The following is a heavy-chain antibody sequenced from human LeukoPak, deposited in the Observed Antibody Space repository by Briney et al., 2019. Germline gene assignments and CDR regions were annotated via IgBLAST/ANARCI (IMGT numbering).Heavy chain of an antibody. Sequence: ASVKVSCKASGYTFTSYDINWVRQATGQGLEWMGWMNPNSGITASAQKFQGRVTMTRDTSINTAYLELSSLRSEDTAVYYCARGANQWLPQGAVNYWGQGTLVTVSS. J-gene: IGHJ4*02. CDR2: MNPNSGIT. V-gene: IGHV1-8*01. CDR1: GYTFTSYD. D-gene: IGHD6-19*01. CDR3: ARGANQWLPQGAVNY.